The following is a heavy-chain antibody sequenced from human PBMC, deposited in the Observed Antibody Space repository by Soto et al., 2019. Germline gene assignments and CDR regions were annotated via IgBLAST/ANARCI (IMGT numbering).Heavy chain of an antibody. CDR2: ISSSGSTI. V-gene: IGHV3-48*03. D-gene: IGHD3-10*01. CDR3: ATYYFYGPGF. Sequence: GGSLILSCTSSGFTFSSYEMNWVRQAPGKGLEWISYISSSGSTIYYADSVKGRFTISRDNAKNSLYLQMNSLRDDDTAVYYCATYYFYGPGFWGQGTLVNVSS. CDR1: GFTFSSYE. J-gene: IGHJ4*02.